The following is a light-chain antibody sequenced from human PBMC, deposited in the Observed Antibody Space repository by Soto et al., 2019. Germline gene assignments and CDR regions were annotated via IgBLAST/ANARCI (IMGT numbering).Light chain of an antibody. CDR1: QSISSK. CDR2: GAS. J-gene: IGKJ5*01. V-gene: IGKV3-15*01. Sequence: EIVLTQSPATLSVSPGERVTLSCRASQSISSKLVWYQQRPGQASRLLIYGASTRATGIPARFSGSGSGTELTLTISSLQSDDFAVYYCQQYDNGRRLSFGQGTRLEIK. CDR3: QQYDNGRRLS.